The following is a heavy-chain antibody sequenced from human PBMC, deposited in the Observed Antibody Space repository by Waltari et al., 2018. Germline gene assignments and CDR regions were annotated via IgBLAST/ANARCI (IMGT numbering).Heavy chain of an antibody. CDR3: ARDDSSGWDY. Sequence: QVQLVESGGGVVQPGRSLRISCAAAGFTFSRYDLPWVRQAPGKGLEWVAVISDDGSNKDYADSVKGRFTISRDNSKNTLYLQMNSLRAEDTAVYYCARDDSSGWDYWGQGTLVTVSS. J-gene: IGHJ4*02. V-gene: IGHV3-30-3*01. CDR1: GFTFSRYD. CDR2: ISDDGSNK. D-gene: IGHD6-19*01.